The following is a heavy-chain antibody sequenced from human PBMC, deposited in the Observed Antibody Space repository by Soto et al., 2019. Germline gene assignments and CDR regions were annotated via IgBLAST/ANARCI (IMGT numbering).Heavy chain of an antibody. J-gene: IGHJ4*02. Sequence: EVQLLESGGGLVQPGGSLRLSCVASGFTFSSYAISWVRQAPGKGPEWVAVISATGGTTYFADSVKGRFSISRDNSKNTLYLQLRSLRGEDTAVYYCAKETTAAVGDYFHSWGQGTQVTVSS. V-gene: IGHV3-23*01. D-gene: IGHD6-13*01. CDR3: AKETTAAVGDYFHS. CDR2: ISATGGTT. CDR1: GFTFSSYA.